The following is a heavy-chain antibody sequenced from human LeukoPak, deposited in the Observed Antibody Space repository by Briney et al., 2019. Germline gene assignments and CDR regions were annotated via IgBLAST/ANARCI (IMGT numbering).Heavy chain of an antibody. CDR2: ISAYNGNT. D-gene: IGHD2-21*01. J-gene: IGHJ5*02. Sequence: ASVKVSCKASGYSFTDYGISWVRQAPGQGLEWMGWISAYNGNTNYAQKLQGRVTMTTDTSTSTAYMELRSLRSDDTAVYYCARGPLMVVIDSNWFDPWGQGTLVTVSS. CDR1: GYSFTDYG. V-gene: IGHV1-18*01. CDR3: ARGPLMVVIDSNWFDP.